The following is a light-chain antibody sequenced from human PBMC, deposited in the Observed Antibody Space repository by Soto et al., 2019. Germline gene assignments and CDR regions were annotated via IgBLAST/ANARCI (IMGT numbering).Light chain of an antibody. CDR3: QQRSNWPRT. CDR1: QSVNSY. Sequence: EIVLTQSPATLSLSPGERATLSCRASQSVNSYLAWYQQKPGQPPRLLIYDASNRATGIPARFSGSGSGTDFTLTISSLEPEDFAVYYCQQRSNWPRTFGQGTRLEIK. CDR2: DAS. J-gene: IGKJ5*01. V-gene: IGKV3-11*01.